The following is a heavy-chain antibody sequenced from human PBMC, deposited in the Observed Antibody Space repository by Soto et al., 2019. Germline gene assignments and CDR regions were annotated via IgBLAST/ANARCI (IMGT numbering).Heavy chain of an antibody. Sequence: ASVKVSCKVSGYTFTSYYMHWVRQAPGQGLEWMGIINPSGGSTTYAQKFQGRVTMTRDTSTSTVYMEQSSLRSEDTAVYYCARGDIVAIFGMDVWGQGTTVTVSS. J-gene: IGHJ6*02. V-gene: IGHV1-46*01. CDR1: GYTFTSYY. D-gene: IGHD5-12*01. CDR3: ARGDIVAIFGMDV. CDR2: INPSGGST.